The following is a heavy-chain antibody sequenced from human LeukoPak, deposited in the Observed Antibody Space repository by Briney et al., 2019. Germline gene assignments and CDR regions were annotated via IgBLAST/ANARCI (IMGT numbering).Heavy chain of an antibody. Sequence: GGSLRPSCAAPGFTFDDYTMHWVRQAPGKGLEWVSLISWDGGSTYYADSVKGRFTISRDNSKNSLYLQMNSLRTEDTALYYCAKEGSSSWYYFDYWGQGTLVTVSS. CDR1: GFTFDDYT. CDR2: ISWDGGST. J-gene: IGHJ4*02. D-gene: IGHD6-13*01. CDR3: AKEGSSSWYYFDY. V-gene: IGHV3-43*01.